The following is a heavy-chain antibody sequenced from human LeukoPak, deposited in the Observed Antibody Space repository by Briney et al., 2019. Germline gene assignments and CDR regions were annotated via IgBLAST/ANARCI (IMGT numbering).Heavy chain of an antibody. CDR1: GFSFITYS. D-gene: IGHD2-21*02. Sequence: PGGSLRLSCAASGFSFITYSMNWVRQAPGKGLEWVSAISGSGGSTYNADSVKGRFTISRDNSKNTLYLQMNSLRAEDTAVYYCAKSPACCGVDCYSSFDYWGQGTLVTVSS. V-gene: IGHV3-23*01. CDR2: ISGSGGST. J-gene: IGHJ4*02. CDR3: AKSPACCGVDCYSSFDY.